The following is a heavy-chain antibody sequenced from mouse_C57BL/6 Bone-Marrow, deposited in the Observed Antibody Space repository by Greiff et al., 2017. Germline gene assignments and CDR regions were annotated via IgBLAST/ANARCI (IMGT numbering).Heavy chain of an antibody. J-gene: IGHJ2*01. D-gene: IGHD2-5*01. CDR2: IRSKSNNYAT. CDR3: VRHRDSNYVFDY. Sequence: EVMLVESGGGLVPPKGSLKLSCAASGFSFNPYAMNWVRQAPGKCLEWVARIRSKSNNYATYYADSVKDRFTISRDDSESMLYLQMNNLKTEDTAMYYCVRHRDSNYVFDYWGQGTTLTVSS. V-gene: IGHV10-1*01. CDR1: GFSFNPYA.